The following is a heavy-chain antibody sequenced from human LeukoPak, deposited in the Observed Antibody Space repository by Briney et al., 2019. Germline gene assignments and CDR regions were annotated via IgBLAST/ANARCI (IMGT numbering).Heavy chain of an antibody. CDR2: IYYSGST. J-gene: IGHJ4*02. CDR1: GGSISSGGYY. CDR3: ARGRQQCFDY. D-gene: IGHD6-13*01. Sequence: PSQTLSRNCTVSGGSISSGGYYWSWIRQHPGKGLEWIGYIYYSGSTYYNPSLKSRVTISVDTSKNQFSLKLSSVTAADTAVYYCARGRQQCFDYWGQGTLVTVSS. V-gene: IGHV4-31*03.